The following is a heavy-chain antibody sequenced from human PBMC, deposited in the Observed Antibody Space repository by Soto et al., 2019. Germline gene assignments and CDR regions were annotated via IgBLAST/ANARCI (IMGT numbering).Heavy chain of an antibody. J-gene: IGHJ4*02. V-gene: IGHV4-30-4*01. D-gene: IGHD3-16*01. CDR1: GGSISRGDYY. CDR2: IYYSGTT. Sequence: PSETLSLTCNVSGGSISRGDYYWSWVRRPPGKGLEWIGHIYYSGTTYYNPSLNSRITISVDTSKSQFSLNLRSVTAADTATYFCASRIYDYVWGSYFDSWGQGTMVTSPQ. CDR3: ASRIYDYVWGSYFDS.